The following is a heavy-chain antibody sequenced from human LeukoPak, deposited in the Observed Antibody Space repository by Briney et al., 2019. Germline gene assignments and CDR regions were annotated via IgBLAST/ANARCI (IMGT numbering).Heavy chain of an antibody. V-gene: IGHV4-4*07. D-gene: IGHD6-13*01. CDR3: ARGRGSSWYYLDS. CDR1: GGSINSYY. Sequence: PSETLSLTCTVSGGSINSYYWSWVRQPAGKGLEWIGRIYASGNTNYNPSLKGRVTMTVDTSKNQFSLNLSSVTAADTAVYYCARGRGSSWYYLDSWGQGTLVTVSS. J-gene: IGHJ4*02. CDR2: IYASGNT.